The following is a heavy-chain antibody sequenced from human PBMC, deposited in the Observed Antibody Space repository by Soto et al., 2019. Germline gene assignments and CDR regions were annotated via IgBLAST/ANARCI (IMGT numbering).Heavy chain of an antibody. V-gene: IGHV3-7*03. J-gene: IGHJ4*02. CDR3: ARAAYSNGWYRFDL. CDR1: GFTFSGYG. D-gene: IGHD6-19*01. Sequence: QLVESGGGLVQPGGSLRLSCEGSGFTFSGYGMSWVRQAPGKGLEWVADIKDDGSVQYYVDSVKGRFTISRDNAKKRLYLQMNGLRAEDTAVYYCARAAYSNGWYRFDLWGQGTLVTVSS. CDR2: IKDDGSVQ.